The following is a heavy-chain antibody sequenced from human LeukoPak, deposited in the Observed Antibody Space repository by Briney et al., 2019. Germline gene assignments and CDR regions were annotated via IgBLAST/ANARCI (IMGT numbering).Heavy chain of an antibody. CDR1: EFTFSNYS. J-gene: IGHJ4*02. CDR2: ISSSSSYI. CDR3: ASYTLWYGDS. V-gene: IGHV3-21*06. Sequence: PGGSLRLSCAASEFTFSNYSMNWVRQAPGKGLEWVSSISSSSSYIYDADSVKGRFTISRDNAKNSVCLQMNSLRPEDTAVYYCASYTLWYGDSWGQGTLVTVSS. D-gene: IGHD3-10*01.